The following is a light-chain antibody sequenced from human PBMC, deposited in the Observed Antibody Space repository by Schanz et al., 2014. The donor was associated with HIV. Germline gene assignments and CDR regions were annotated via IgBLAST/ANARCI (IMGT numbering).Light chain of an antibody. Sequence: QSALTQPASVSGSPGQSISISCTGTSGDVGSYNYVSWYQQHPGKAPKLIISEVTKRPSGISSRFSGSKSGNTASLTISGLQAEDEADYYCSSYSSEGSPYVIGTGTKLTVL. CDR2: EVT. CDR1: SGDVGSYNY. V-gene: IGLV2-14*01. J-gene: IGLJ1*01. CDR3: SSYSSEGSPYV.